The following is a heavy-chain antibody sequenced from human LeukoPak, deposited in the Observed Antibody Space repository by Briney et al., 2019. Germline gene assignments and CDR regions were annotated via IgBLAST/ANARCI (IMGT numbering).Heavy chain of an antibody. V-gene: IGHV3-11*01. CDR2: ISSSGSTI. J-gene: IGHJ6*02. CDR1: GFTFSDYY. Sequence: GGSLRLSCAASGFTFSDYYMSWIRQAPGKGLEWVSYISSSGSTIYYADSVKGRFTISRDNAKNSLYLQMNSLRAEDTAVYYCARDGGYTYGYGYHYYYGMDVWGQGTTVTVSS. CDR3: ARDGGYTYGYGYHYYYGMDV. D-gene: IGHD5-18*01.